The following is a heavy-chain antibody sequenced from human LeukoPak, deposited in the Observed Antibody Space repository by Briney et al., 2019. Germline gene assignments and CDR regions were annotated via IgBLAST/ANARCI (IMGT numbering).Heavy chain of an antibody. V-gene: IGHV4-34*01. CDR2: IYYSGST. CDR1: GGSFSGYY. Sequence: SETLSLTCAVYGGSFSGYYWSWIRQPPGKGLEWIGSIYYSGSTYYNPSLKSRVTISVDTSKNQFSLKLSSVTAADTAVYYCARGVVPAATKVGYYYYYMDVWGKGTTVTVSS. CDR3: ARGVVPAATKVGYYYYYMDV. J-gene: IGHJ6*03. D-gene: IGHD2-2*01.